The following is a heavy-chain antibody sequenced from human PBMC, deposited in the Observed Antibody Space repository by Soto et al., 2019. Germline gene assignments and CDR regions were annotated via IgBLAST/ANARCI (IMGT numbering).Heavy chain of an antibody. Sequence: EVQLLESGGGLVQPGGSLRLSCAASGFTFSSYAMSWVRQAPGKGLEWVSAISGSGGSTYYADSVKGRFTISRDNYKNTLYLQMNGLGAEDKAVYYCAKVMGGGEYVWGSYRYTPFAPWGQGTPVPVFS. CDR1: GFTFSSYA. V-gene: IGHV3-23*01. D-gene: IGHD3-16*02. J-gene: IGHJ5*02. CDR3: AKVMGGGEYVWGSYRYTPFAP. CDR2: ISGSGGST.